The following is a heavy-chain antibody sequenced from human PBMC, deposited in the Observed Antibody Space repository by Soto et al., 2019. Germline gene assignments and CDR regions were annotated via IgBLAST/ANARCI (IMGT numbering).Heavy chain of an antibody. Sequence: QLQLQESGPGLVKPSETLSLTCTVSGGSMTTYYWGWIRQPPGKGLEWIGYINYSGNTKYNSSLKSRVTISVDTYKYQFSLKLTSVTAADTAVYYCARSYCSDGVSCNWFDPWGQGTLVTVSS. J-gene: IGHJ5*02. CDR3: ARSYCSDGVSCNWFDP. V-gene: IGHV4-59*01. CDR1: GGSMTTYY. D-gene: IGHD2-15*01. CDR2: INYSGNT.